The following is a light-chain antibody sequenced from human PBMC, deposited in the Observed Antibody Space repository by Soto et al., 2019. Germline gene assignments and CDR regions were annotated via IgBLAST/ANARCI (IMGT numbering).Light chain of an antibody. J-gene: IGLJ2*01. CDR3: SAWDDSLNGPV. CDR1: SSNLGGHS. Sequence: QSVLPQPPSASGTPGQRVTISCSGSSSNLGGHSVNWYQQLPGTAPKLLIYGNDQRPSGVPDRFSGSKSGTSASLAISGLQSEDEAGYYCSAWDDSLNGPVFGGGTKVTVL. V-gene: IGLV1-44*01. CDR2: GND.